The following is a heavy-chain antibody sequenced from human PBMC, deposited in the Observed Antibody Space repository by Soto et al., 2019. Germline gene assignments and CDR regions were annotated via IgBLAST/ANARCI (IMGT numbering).Heavy chain of an antibody. Sequence: QVQLSQFGAEVKKPGASVKVSRKASGYSFTNFHIHWVRQAPGQGLEWMGMIDPSGGITRDAQRHQGKITITRDTSTSTVYMELRSLTSGVTSEYYCARDVTGHDNSENLGHYFDHWGQGTLVTVSS. V-gene: IGHV1-46*01. CDR3: ARDVTGHDNSENLGHYFDH. D-gene: IGHD1-20*01. CDR1: GYSFTNFH. J-gene: IGHJ4*02. CDR2: IDPSGGIT.